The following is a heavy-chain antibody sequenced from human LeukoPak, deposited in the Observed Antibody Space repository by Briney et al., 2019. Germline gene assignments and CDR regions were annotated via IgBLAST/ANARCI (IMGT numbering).Heavy chain of an antibody. D-gene: IGHD6-19*01. J-gene: IGHJ4*02. V-gene: IGHV3-48*01. CDR1: GFTFSGSN. Sequence: GGSLRLSCAASGFTFSGSNMNWVRQAPGKGLEWVSYISSDSSTIYYADSVKGRFTISRDNGKNSLNLQLNSLRAEDTAVYFCARPYGGMAVAGNWGQGTLVSVSS. CDR3: ARPYGGMAVAGN. CDR2: ISSDSSTI.